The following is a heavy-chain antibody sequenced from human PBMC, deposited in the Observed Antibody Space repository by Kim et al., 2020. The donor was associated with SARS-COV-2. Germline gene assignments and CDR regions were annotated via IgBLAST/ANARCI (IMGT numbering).Heavy chain of an antibody. CDR3: ARDYYDSSGYYTKPYYYYGMDV. V-gene: IGHV3-30*04. D-gene: IGHD3-22*01. J-gene: IGHJ6*02. Sequence: GGSLRLSCAASGFTFSSYAMHWVRQAPGKGLEWVAVISYDGSNKYYADSVKGRFTISRDNSKNTLYLQMNSLRAEDTAVYYCARDYYDSSGYYTKPYYYYGMDVWGQGTTVTVSS. CDR2: ISYDGSNK. CDR1: GFTFSSYA.